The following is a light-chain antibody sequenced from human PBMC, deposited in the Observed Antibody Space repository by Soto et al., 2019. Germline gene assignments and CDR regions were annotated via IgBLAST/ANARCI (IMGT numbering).Light chain of an antibody. J-gene: IGLJ2*01. CDR2: EVT. CDR3: SSYTTTSTVV. V-gene: IGLV2-14*01. CDR1: SSDIGGHNY. Sequence: QSALTQPASVSGSPGQSIPVSCTGTSSDIGGHNYVSWSQQHPGKVPKLIIYEVTNRPSGVSNRFSGSKSGNTASLTVSGLQAEDEDEYYCSSYTTTSTVVFGGGTKLTVL.